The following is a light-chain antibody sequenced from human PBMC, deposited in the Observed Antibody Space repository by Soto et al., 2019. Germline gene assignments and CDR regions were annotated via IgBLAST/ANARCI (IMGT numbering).Light chain of an antibody. CDR1: SSDIGDYDY. CDR2: DVN. Sequence: QYALTQPASVSGSPGQSITLSCTGTSSDIGDYDYVSWYQRHPGNAPKLIIYDVNNRPSGVSDRFSGSKSGNTASLTISGLQAEDEADYYCTSYSSGSTHVIFGGGTKLTVL. CDR3: TSYSSGSTHVI. V-gene: IGLV2-14*03. J-gene: IGLJ2*01.